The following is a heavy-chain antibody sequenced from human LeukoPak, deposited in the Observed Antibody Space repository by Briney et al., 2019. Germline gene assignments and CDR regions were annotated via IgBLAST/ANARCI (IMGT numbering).Heavy chain of an antibody. V-gene: IGHV1-46*01. Sequence: ASVKVSCKASGYTFTSYYIHWVRQAPGQGLEWMGMIYPRDGSTSYAQRFQDRVTVTRDTSTSTVHMELSGLRSEDTAVYYCARDQEGFDYWGQGTLVTVSS. CDR1: GYTFTSYY. J-gene: IGHJ4*02. CDR2: IYPRDGST. CDR3: ARDQEGFDY.